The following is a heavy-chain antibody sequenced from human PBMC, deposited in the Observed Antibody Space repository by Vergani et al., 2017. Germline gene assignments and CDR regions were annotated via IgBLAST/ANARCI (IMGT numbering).Heavy chain of an antibody. CDR1: GFTFSSYA. CDR3: AKQGPGIAVAGTHIDY. V-gene: IGHV3-23*01. J-gene: IGHJ4*02. D-gene: IGHD6-19*01. Sequence: EVQLLESGGGLVQPGGSLRLSCAASGFTFSSYAMSWVRQAPGKGLEWVSAISGSGGSTDYADSVKGRFTISRDNSKNTLYLQMNSLRAEDTAVYYCAKQGPGIAVAGTHIDYWGQGTLVTVSS. CDR2: ISGSGGST.